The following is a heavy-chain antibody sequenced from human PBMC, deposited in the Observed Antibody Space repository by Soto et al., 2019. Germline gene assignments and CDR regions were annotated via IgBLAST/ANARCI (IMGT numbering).Heavy chain of an antibody. V-gene: IGHV4-30-4*01. CDR3: SRDGRDFWSGYSPGRWFDP. D-gene: IGHD3-3*01. CDR1: GGSISSGDYY. CDR2: IYYSGST. Sequence: PSETLSLTCTVSGGSISSGDYYWSWIRQPPGKGLEWIGYIYYSGSTYYNPSLKSRVTISVDTSKNQFSLKLSSVTAADTAVYYCSRDGRDFWSGYSPGRWFDPWGQGTLVTVSS. J-gene: IGHJ5*02.